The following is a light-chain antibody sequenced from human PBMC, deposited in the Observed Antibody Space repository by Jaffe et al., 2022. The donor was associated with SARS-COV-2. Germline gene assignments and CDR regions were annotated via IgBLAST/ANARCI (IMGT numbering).Light chain of an antibody. V-gene: IGKV1-39*01. CDR3: QQTYSTPIT. J-gene: IGKJ5*01. CDR2: TAS. Sequence: DIQMTQSPSSLSASVGDRVTITCRASQSISTYLNWYHQRPGKAPKLLIYTASTLQTGVPSRFSGSGSGTDFTLTISSLQPEDFAAYYCQQTYSTPITFGQGTLLEIK. CDR1: QSISTY.